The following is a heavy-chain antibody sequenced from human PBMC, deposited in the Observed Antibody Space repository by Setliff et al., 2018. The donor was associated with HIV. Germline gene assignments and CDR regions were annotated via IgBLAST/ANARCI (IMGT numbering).Heavy chain of an antibody. Sequence: ASVKVSCKASGYTFSTYGISWVRQAPGQGLEWMGWISAYNGDTNYAQKLQGRVTVPTDTSTSTAYMELRSLGSDDTAVYYCARDRGVYCISSSCYSPVDAFDIWGQGTMVTVSS. D-gene: IGHD2-2*01. J-gene: IGHJ3*02. CDR1: GYTFSTYG. V-gene: IGHV1-18*01. CDR3: ARDRGVYCISSSCYSPVDAFDI. CDR2: ISAYNGDT.